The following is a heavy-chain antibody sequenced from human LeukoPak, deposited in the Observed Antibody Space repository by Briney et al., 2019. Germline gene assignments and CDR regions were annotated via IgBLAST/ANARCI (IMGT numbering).Heavy chain of an antibody. CDR2: IYHSGNT. V-gene: IGHV4-34*01. J-gene: IGHJ4*02. CDR1: GGSFSGYY. Sequence: PSETLSLTCAVYGGSFSGYYWSWIRQPPGKGLEWIGEIYHSGNTNYNPSLRSRVTISVDKSKNQFSLKLNFVTAADTAVYYCARAIVAADTGGFDHWGQGTPVTVSS. D-gene: IGHD6-13*01. CDR3: ARAIVAADTGGFDH.